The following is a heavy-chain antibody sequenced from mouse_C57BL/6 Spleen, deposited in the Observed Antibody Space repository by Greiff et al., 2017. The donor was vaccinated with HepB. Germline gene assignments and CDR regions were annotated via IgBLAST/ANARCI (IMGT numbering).Heavy chain of an antibody. D-gene: IGHD1-2*01. CDR2: ISDGGSYT. J-gene: IGHJ3*01. Sequence: DVMLVESGGGLVKPGGSLKLSCAASGFTFSSYAMSWVRQTPEKRLEWVATISDGGSYTYYPDNVKGRFTISRDNAKNNLYLQMSHLKSEDTAMYYCARITTAAYWGQGTLVTVSA. CDR3: ARITTAAY. CDR1: GFTFSSYA. V-gene: IGHV5-4*03.